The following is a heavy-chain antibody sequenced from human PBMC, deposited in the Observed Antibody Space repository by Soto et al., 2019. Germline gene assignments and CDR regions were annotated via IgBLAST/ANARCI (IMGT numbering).Heavy chain of an antibody. CDR3: ARARGPQHTRYCSSTSCLYFDY. D-gene: IGHD2-2*01. J-gene: IGHJ4*02. CDR2: IYSGGST. V-gene: IGHV3-66*01. Sequence: GGSLRLSCAASGFTVSSNYMSWVRQAPGKGLEWVSVIYSGGSTYYADSVKGRFTISRDNSKNTLYLQMNSLRAEDTAVYYCARARGPQHTRYCSSTSCLYFDYWGQGTLVTVSS. CDR1: GFTVSSNY.